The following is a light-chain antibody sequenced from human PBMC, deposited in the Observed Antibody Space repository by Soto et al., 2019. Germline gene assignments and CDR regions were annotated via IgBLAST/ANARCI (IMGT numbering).Light chain of an antibody. CDR3: QQYDKSLPPVT. Sequence: DIILTQAPGIVSVSPGERATLSCRASRSVSTNLAWYQHKHGQAPRLLIYGASTRVTDIPARFSGSGSGTDFTLTINYLKSEDFGVYYCQQYDKSLPPVTFGGGTKVEI. CDR2: GAS. V-gene: IGKV3-15*01. J-gene: IGKJ4*01. CDR1: RSVSTN.